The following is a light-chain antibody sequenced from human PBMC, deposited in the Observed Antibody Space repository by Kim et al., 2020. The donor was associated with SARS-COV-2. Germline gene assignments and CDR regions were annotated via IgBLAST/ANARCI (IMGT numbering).Light chain of an antibody. J-gene: IGKJ2*01. V-gene: IGKV3-20*01. CDR1: QSVSSTH. CDR2: GAS. Sequence: IVLTQSPGTLSLSPGERATFSCRASQSVSSTHLAWYQQKPGQAPRLLISGASSRATGIPDRFSCGGSGTDFTLTISRLEPEDSAVYYCQQYGSSPYAFGQGTKLEI. CDR3: QQYGSSPYA.